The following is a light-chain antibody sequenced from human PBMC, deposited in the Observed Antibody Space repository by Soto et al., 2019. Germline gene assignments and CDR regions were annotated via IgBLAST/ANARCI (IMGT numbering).Light chain of an antibody. V-gene: IGLV2-14*01. Sequence: QSALTQPASVSGSPGQSITISCTGTSSDVGGYNYVSWYQQHPVKAPKLMIYDVNDRPSGVSNRFSGSKSGNTASLTISGLQAEDEADYYCSSYTGSNTLVVFGGGTKLTVL. J-gene: IGLJ2*01. CDR3: SSYTGSNTLVV. CDR1: SSDVGGYNY. CDR2: DVN.